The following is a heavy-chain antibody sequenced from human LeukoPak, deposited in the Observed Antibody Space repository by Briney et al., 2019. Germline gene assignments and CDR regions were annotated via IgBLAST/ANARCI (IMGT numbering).Heavy chain of an antibody. CDR1: GYTFTSYY. CDR3: ARDPGGYCSSTSCLYFDY. V-gene: IGHV1-46*01. CDR2: INPSGGST. Sequence: GASVKVSCKASGYTFTSYYMHWVRQAPGQGLEWMGIINPSGGSTSYAQKFQGRVTMPRDTSTSTVYMELSSLRSEDTAVYYCARDPGGYCSSTSCLYFDYWGQGTLVTVSS. J-gene: IGHJ4*02. D-gene: IGHD2-2*01.